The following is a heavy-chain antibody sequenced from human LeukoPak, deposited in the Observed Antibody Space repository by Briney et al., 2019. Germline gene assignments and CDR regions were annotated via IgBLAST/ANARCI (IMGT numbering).Heavy chain of an antibody. CDR1: GGSISSSSYY. J-gene: IGHJ4*02. V-gene: IGHV4-39*07. Sequence: SETLSLTCTVSGGSISSSSYYWGWIRQPPGKGLEWIGSIYYSGSTYYNPSLKSRVTISVDTSKNQFSLKLSSVTAADTAVYYCARGGSSWYLEIDYWAREPWSPSPQ. CDR3: ARGGSSWYLEIDY. D-gene: IGHD6-13*01. CDR2: IYYSGST.